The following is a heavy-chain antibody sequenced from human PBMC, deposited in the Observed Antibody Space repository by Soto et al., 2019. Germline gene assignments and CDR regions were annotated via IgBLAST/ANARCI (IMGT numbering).Heavy chain of an antibody. Sequence: QVQLVQSGAEVKSAGSSVKVSCKASGDTFNFYSINWVRQAPGLGLEWVGRVNPILSMSNYAQRFQGRVTMTADKSTGTAYMELRSLRSEDTAIYYCASSYGSGYRAFDSWGQGALVTVSS. CDR1: GDTFNFYS. V-gene: IGHV1-69*02. CDR3: ASSYGSGYRAFDS. J-gene: IGHJ4*02. CDR2: VNPILSMS. D-gene: IGHD3-10*01.